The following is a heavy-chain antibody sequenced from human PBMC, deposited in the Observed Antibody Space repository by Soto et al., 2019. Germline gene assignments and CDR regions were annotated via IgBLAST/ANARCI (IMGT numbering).Heavy chain of an antibody. Sequence: PCGSLRLPWVASGFTLSSYAMHRFRQAPGKGLEWVSTLSGSGNSTYYADSVKGRFTIPRDDSKNTLYLQMNTLRAEDTAVYSCGRRLGAPCAFDIWGQGTLVTVSS. J-gene: IGHJ3*02. CDR3: GRRLGAPCAFDI. V-gene: IGHV3-23*01. CDR2: LSGSGNST. D-gene: IGHD5-12*01. CDR1: GFTLSSYA.